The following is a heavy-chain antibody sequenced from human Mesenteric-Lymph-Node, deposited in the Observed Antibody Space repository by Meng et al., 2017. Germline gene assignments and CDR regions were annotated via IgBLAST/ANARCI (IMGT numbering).Heavy chain of an antibody. D-gene: IGHD3-10*01. V-gene: IGHV1-2*02. J-gene: IGHJ4*02. CDR3: ARAPGLLWFGELPSFDY. CDR1: GYTFITYG. Sequence: ASVKVSCKASGYTFITYGMTWVRQAPGQGLEWMGWINPNSGGTNYAQKFQGRVTMTRDTSISTAYMELSRLRSDDTAVYYCARAPGLLWFGELPSFDYWGQGTLVTVSS. CDR2: INPNSGGT.